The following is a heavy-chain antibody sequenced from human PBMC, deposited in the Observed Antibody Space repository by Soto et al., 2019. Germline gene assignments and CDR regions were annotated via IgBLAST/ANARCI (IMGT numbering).Heavy chain of an antibody. CDR2: LNVGTGNT. J-gene: IGHJ5*02. V-gene: IGHV1-3*01. Sequence: QVQLVQSGGEVKKPGASVKVSCKASGYIFSKYAIHWVRQVPGHKLEWMGWLNVGTGNTKYSQKFQGRGTITRDTSENTAYMELHSLTSEDTAVYYCARESRDFFRWFDPWGQGTLVTVSS. CDR1: GYIFSKYA. CDR3: ARESRDFFRWFDP.